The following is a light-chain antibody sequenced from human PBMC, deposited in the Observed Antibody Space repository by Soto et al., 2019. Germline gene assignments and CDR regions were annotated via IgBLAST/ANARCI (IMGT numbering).Light chain of an antibody. V-gene: IGKV1-17*01. J-gene: IGKJ5*01. CDR3: LQHNNYPPIT. Sequence: DIQRTQSPSSLSASVEDRVTITCRARQGIRNDLAWYQQKPGKAPKRLIYDATSLQSGVPSRFSGSGSGTEFTLTISSLQPEDFATYYCLQHNNYPPITFGQGTRLEIK. CDR2: DAT. CDR1: QGIRND.